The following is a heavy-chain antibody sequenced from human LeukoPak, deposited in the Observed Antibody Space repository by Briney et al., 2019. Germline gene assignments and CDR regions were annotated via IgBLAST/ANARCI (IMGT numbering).Heavy chain of an antibody. D-gene: IGHD2-2*01. CDR1: GFTFSSYG. J-gene: IGHJ4*02. V-gene: IGHV3-30*02. Sequence: GGSLRLSCAASGFTFSSYGMHWVRQAPGKGLEWVAFIRYDGSNKYYADSVKGRFTISRDNSKNTLYLQMNSLRAEDTAVYYCAKDSGWGLVVPAPDADYWGQGTLVTVSS. CDR3: AKDSGWGLVVPAPDADY. CDR2: IRYDGSNK.